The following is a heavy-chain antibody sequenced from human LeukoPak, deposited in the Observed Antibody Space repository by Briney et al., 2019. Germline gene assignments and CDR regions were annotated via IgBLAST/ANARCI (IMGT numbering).Heavy chain of an antibody. Sequence: GGSLRLSXAASGFTFSSYGMHWVRQAPGKGLEWVAFIRYDGSNKYYADSVKGRFTISRDNSKNTLYLQMNSLRAEDTAMYYCAKEARGSIVVVPAAISRYFQHWGQGTLVTVSS. V-gene: IGHV3-30*02. CDR1: GFTFSSYG. CDR2: IRYDGSNK. D-gene: IGHD2-2*01. J-gene: IGHJ1*01. CDR3: AKEARGSIVVVPAAISRYFQH.